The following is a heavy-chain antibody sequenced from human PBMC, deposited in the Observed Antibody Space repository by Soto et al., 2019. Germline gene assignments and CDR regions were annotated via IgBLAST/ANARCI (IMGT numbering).Heavy chain of an antibody. CDR2: ISCSGGNT. Sequence: PGGSLRLSCAAAGFTFSSYAMSWVRQAPGKGLEWVSAISCSGGNTYYADSVKSRFTISRDNSKNTLYLQMNSLRAEDTAVYYCARDPRTYDTIFGVVPSLYNWFDPWGQGTLVTVSS. J-gene: IGHJ5*02. V-gene: IGHV3-23*01. D-gene: IGHD3-3*01. CDR3: ARDPRTYDTIFGVVPSLYNWFDP. CDR1: GFTFSSYA.